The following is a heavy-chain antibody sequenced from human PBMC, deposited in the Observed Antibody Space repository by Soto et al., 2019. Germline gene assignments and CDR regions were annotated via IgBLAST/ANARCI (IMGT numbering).Heavy chain of an antibody. J-gene: IGHJ4*02. CDR1: GFTFSSYG. CDR2: ISYDGSNK. CDR3: AKSQINYYGSSPPGH. Sequence: PGGSLRLSCAASGFTFSSYGMHWVRQAPGKGLEWVAVISYDGSNKYYADSVKGRFTISRDNSKNTLYLQMNSLRAEDTAVYYCAKSQINYYGSSPPGHWGQGTLVTVSS. V-gene: IGHV3-30*18. D-gene: IGHD3-22*01.